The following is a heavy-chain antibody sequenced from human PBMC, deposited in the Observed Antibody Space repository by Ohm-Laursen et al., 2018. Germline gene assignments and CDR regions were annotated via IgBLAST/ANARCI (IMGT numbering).Heavy chain of an antibody. CDR1: GFTFSSYA. Sequence: SLRLSCTASGFTFSSYAMSWVRQTPTKGLEWVSGISGSGGSTYYADSVKGRFTISRDNSKNTLYLQMNSLRAEDTAVYYCAKDRRYSYDYNYYYYGMDVWGQGTTVTVSS. D-gene: IGHD5-18*01. J-gene: IGHJ6*02. CDR3: AKDRRYSYDYNYYYYGMDV. V-gene: IGHV3-23*01. CDR2: ISGSGGST.